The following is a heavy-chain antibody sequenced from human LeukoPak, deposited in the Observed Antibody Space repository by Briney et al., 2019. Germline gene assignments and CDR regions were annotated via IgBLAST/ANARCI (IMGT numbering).Heavy chain of an antibody. D-gene: IGHD5-18*01. CDR1: GGSISSSNW. CDR2: IYQSGST. CDR3: ARGGSTWIQLWYDAFDI. J-gene: IGHJ3*02. Sequence: PSETLSLTCAVSGGSISSSNWWSWVRQPPGKGLEWIGEIYQSGSTNYNPSLKSRVTISVDKSKNQFSLKLSSVTAADTAVYYCARGGSTWIQLWYDAFDIWGQGTMVTVSS. V-gene: IGHV4-4*02.